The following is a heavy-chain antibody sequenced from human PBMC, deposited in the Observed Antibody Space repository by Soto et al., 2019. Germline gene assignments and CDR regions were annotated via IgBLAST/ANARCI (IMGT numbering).Heavy chain of an antibody. V-gene: IGHV3-21*01. D-gene: IGHD2-21*02. Sequence: EVQLVESGGGLVRPGGSLRLSCAASGFTFSSYTMHWVRQAPGKGLEWVSSITSTSTYIYYTDSLKGRFTISRDNANNSLFLQMNSLGPGDTAVYYCARDGARDRGDKGFDYWGQGTVVTVSS. CDR2: ITSTSTYI. CDR3: ARDGARDRGDKGFDY. CDR1: GFTFSSYT. J-gene: IGHJ4*02.